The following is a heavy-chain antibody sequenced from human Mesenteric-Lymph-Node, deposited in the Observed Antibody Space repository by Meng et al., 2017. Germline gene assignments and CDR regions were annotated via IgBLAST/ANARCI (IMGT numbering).Heavy chain of an antibody. CDR1: GGTFSTYT. J-gene: IGHJ5*02. V-gene: IGHV1-69*13. CDR3: AREGVEAMLRGVRGIWFDP. CDR2: IIPISGTT. D-gene: IGHD3-10*01. Sequence: SVKVSCKASGGTFSTYTITWVRQAPGQGLEWMGGIIPISGTTNYAQKFQDRVTMTADESTTTAYMELSSLRSEDTAVYYCAREGVEAMLRGVRGIWFDPWGQGTLVTVS.